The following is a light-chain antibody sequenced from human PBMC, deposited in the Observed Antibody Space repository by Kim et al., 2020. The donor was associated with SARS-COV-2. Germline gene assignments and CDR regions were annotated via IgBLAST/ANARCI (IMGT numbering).Light chain of an antibody. CDR3: QQYGSSPLT. CDR2: GAS. Sequence: SPGERATRACRASQSVSSSYLAGDQQKPGQAPRLLIYGASSRATGIPDRFSGSGSGTDFTLTISRLEPEDFAVYYCQQYGSSPLTFGGGTKVDIK. V-gene: IGKV3-20*01. J-gene: IGKJ4*01. CDR1: QSVSSSY.